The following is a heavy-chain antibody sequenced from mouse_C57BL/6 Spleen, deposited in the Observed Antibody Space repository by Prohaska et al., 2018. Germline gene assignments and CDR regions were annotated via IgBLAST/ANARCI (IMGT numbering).Heavy chain of an antibody. V-gene: IGHV1-15*01. CDR3: TREGTGTRYFDV. CDR2: IDPETGGT. D-gene: IGHD4-1*01. Sequence: GAELVRPGASVTLSCKASGYTFTDYEMHWVKQTPVHGLEWIGAIDPETGGTAYNQKFKGKAILTADKSSSTAYMELRSLTSEDSAVYYCTREGTGTRYFDVWGTGTTVTVSS. CDR1: GYTFTDYE. J-gene: IGHJ1*03.